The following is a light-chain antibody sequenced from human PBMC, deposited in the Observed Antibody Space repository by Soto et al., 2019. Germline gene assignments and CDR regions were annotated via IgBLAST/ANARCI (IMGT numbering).Light chain of an antibody. CDR2: AAS. Sequence: DIQMSQSPSSLSASVGDRVTITFRASQSISSYLNWYQQKPGKAPKLLIYAASSLQSGVPSRFSGSGSGTDFTLTISSLQPEDFATYYCQQSYRTPPTFGQGTKVDIK. CDR3: QQSYRTPPT. J-gene: IGKJ1*01. CDR1: QSISSY. V-gene: IGKV1-39*01.